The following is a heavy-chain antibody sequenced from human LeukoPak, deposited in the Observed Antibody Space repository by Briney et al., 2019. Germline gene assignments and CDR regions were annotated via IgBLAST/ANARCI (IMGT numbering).Heavy chain of an antibody. D-gene: IGHD2-15*01. CDR1: GYTFTSYD. V-gene: IGHV1-8*03. CDR2: MNPNSGNT. Sequence: VASVKVSCKASGYTFTSYDINWVRQATGQGLEWMGWMNPNSGNTGYAQKFQGRVTITRNTSISTAYMELSSLRSEDTAVYYCARGRYCSGGSCYYRREDYWGQGTLVTVSS. CDR3: ARGRYCSGGSCYYRREDY. J-gene: IGHJ4*02.